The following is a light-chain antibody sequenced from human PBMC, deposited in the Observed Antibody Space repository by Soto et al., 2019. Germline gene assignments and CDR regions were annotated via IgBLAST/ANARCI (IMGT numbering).Light chain of an antibody. CDR2: DAS. J-gene: IGKJ4*01. CDR1: QSVTSY. CDR3: QQYNNWPLT. Sequence: EIVLTQSPATLSLSPGERATLSCGASQSVTSYLAWYQQKPGQAPRLLIHDASYMATGIPARFSGSGSGTEFTLTISSLQSEDFVGYYCQQYNNWPLTFGGGTKVEIK. V-gene: IGKV3D-15*01.